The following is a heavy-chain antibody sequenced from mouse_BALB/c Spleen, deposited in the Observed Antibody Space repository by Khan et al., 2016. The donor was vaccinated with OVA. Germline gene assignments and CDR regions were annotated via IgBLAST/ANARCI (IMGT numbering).Heavy chain of an antibody. CDR3: ARQPYYHYNIMDY. CDR2: IWNDGST. CDR1: GFSLTNYG. V-gene: IGHV2-6-1*01. D-gene: IGHD2-10*01. J-gene: IGHJ4*01. Sequence: QVQLKESGPDLVAPSQSLSITCTISGFSLTNYGVHWVRQPPGKGLEGRVVIWNDGSTTYNSAPKSRLTVSKDNSKSQVFLKMNSHQTDDTAMYYCARQPYYHYNIMDYWGQGTSVTVSS.